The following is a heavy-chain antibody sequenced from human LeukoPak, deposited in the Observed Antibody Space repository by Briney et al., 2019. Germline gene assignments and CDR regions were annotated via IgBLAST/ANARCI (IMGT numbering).Heavy chain of an antibody. V-gene: IGHV3-23*01. Sequence: GGSLRLSCAASGFTFSSYAMSWVRQAPGKGLEWVSAISGSGGSTYYADSVTGRFTISRDNSKDTLFLQMHSLRPGDTAVYYCVREDTPATANYWGQGTLVTISS. CDR3: VREDTPATANY. D-gene: IGHD2-21*02. CDR2: ISGSGGST. J-gene: IGHJ4*02. CDR1: GFTFSSYA.